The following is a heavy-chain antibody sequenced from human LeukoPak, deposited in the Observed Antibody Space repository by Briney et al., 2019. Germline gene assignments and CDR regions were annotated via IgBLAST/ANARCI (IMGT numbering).Heavy chain of an antibody. CDR1: GFIFGDYN. CDR3: AAGGDYAGSFDY. D-gene: IGHD4-23*01. Sequence: SGGSLRLSCAASGFIFGDYNMNWVRQAPGKGLEWVSYISSGGSTIYYADSVKGRFTISRDNSKNTLYLQMNSLRAEDTAVYYCAAGGDYAGSFDYWGQGTLVTVSS. J-gene: IGHJ4*02. V-gene: IGHV3-48*01. CDR2: ISSGGSTI.